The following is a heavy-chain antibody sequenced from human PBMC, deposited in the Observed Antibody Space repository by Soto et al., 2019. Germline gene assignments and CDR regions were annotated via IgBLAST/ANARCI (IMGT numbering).Heavy chain of an antibody. Sequence: QVQLQESGPGLVKPSETLSLTCTVSGGSISSYYWSWIRQPPGKGLEWIGYIYYSGSTNYNPSLKSRVTISVDTSKNQFSLKLSSVTAADTAVYYCARLNVLRYFGPGGRYYFDYWGQGTLVTVSS. V-gene: IGHV4-59*08. CDR1: GGSISSYY. CDR2: IYYSGST. CDR3: ARLNVLRYFGPGGRYYFDY. J-gene: IGHJ4*02. D-gene: IGHD3-9*01.